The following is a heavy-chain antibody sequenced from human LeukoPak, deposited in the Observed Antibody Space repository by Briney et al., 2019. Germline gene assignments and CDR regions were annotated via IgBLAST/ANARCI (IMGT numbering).Heavy chain of an antibody. D-gene: IGHD3-10*01. V-gene: IGHV3-7*01. CDR2: IKQDGTEI. CDR3: ARTPDGADY. Sequence: GGSLRLSCAASGFTFNNYWMTWFRQAPGRGLEWVANIKQDGTEIFYVDSVRGRFIISRDNAENSLYLQMNSLRVEDTAVYYCARTPDGADYWGQGTLVTVSS. J-gene: IGHJ4*02. CDR1: GFTFNNYW.